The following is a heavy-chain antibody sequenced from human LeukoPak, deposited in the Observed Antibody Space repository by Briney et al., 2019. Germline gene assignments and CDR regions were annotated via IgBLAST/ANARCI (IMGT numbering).Heavy chain of an antibody. Sequence: PGGSLRLSCAASGFTFSRYSMNWVRQAPGKGLEWVSSISISSSYIYYADSVKGRFTISRDNAKNSLYLQMNRLIVEDTALYYCARDLGYKSPDYYYYFYMDVWGKGTTVTVSS. D-gene: IGHD2-2*02. CDR3: ARDLGYKSPDYYYYFYMDV. V-gene: IGHV3-21*01. CDR2: ISISSSYI. J-gene: IGHJ6*03. CDR1: GFTFSRYS.